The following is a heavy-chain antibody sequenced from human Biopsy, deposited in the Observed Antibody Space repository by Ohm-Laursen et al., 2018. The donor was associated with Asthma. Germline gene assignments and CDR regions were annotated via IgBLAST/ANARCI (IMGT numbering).Heavy chain of an antibody. CDR3: ARAGESDLVGGLDV. D-gene: IGHD2-21*01. V-gene: IGHV3-30*03. J-gene: IGHJ6*02. CDR1: GFTFSTYG. Sequence: SLRLSCSASGFTFSTYGMHWVRQAPSKGLEWVAFIAWDGINSYYADSVKGRFTISRDNSRNTLYLQKNSLRADDTAVYYCARAGESDLVGGLDVWGQGTTVSVS. CDR2: IAWDGINS.